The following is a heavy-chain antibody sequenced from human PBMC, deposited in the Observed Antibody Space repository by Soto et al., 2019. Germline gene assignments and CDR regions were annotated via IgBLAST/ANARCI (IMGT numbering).Heavy chain of an antibody. V-gene: IGHV4-39*01. J-gene: IGHJ4*02. CDR2: IYYSVST. CDR3: ARRKAFGGIIAFDY. Sequence: SETLSLTRTVSGGSISSTSFYWGWIRLPPGKGLEWIGSIYYSVSTYYKPSLKSRVTIYVHTSKYQFSLTLRSLTAADTAVYYCARRKAFGGIIAFDYCGQGNLITVSS. CDR1: GGSISSTSFY. D-gene: IGHD3-16*02.